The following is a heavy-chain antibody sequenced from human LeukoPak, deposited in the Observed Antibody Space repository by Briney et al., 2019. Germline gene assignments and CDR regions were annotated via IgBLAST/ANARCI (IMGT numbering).Heavy chain of an antibody. CDR2: IIPNSGGT. D-gene: IGHD3-9*01. V-gene: IGHV1-2*02. J-gene: IGHJ4*02. CDR1: GSTFTGYY. Sequence: ASVKVSCKASGSTFTGYYIHWVRHAPGQGLEWMGWIIPNSGGTNYAQNFQGRVTMTRDTSISTAYMELTGLRSDDTALYYCARTLTGGRGGYFDYWGQGTLVTVSS. CDR3: ARTLTGGRGGYFDY.